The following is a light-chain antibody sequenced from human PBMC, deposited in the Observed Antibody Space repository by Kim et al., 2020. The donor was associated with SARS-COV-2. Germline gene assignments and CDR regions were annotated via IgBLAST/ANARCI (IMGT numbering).Light chain of an antibody. J-gene: IGLJ2*01. CDR1: KLGDEY. V-gene: IGLV3-1*01. CDR3: QAWDSSTAV. CDR2: QDS. Sequence: VSPGQTASVPCSGDKLGDEYACWYQQKPGQPPVLVIYQDSKRPSGIPERFSGSNSGNTATLTISGTQAMDEADYYCQAWDSSTAVFGGGTQLTVL.